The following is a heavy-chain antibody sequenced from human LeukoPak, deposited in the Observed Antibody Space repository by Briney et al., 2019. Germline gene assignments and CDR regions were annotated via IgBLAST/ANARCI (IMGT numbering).Heavy chain of an antibody. CDR3: ARARGGSIAAKDC. D-gene: IGHD6-13*01. Sequence: ASVKVSCKASGYTFTGYYMHWVRQAPGQGLEWMGWINPNSGGTNYAQKFKGRVTMTRDTSISTAYMELSRLRSEDTAVYYCARARGGSIAAKDCWGQGTLVTVSS. V-gene: IGHV1-2*02. CDR1: GYTFTGYY. J-gene: IGHJ4*02. CDR2: INPNSGGT.